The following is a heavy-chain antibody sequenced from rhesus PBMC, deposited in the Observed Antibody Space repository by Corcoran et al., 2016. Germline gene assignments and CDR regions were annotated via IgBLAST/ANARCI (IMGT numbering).Heavy chain of an antibody. J-gene: IGHJ4*01. CDR3: ARLWDSQYSGYSHFDY. V-gene: IGHV4-165*01. D-gene: IGHD5-24*01. CDR1: GGSISSYP. Sequence: QVQLQESGPGLVKPSETLSLTCAVSGGSISSYPCSWLRPAPATGPEWFGGIGSRGSTYYNPSLKSRGTLSVDTSKNQFSLKLRSVTAADTAVYYCARLWDSQYSGYSHFDYWGQGVLVTVSS. CDR2: IGSRGST.